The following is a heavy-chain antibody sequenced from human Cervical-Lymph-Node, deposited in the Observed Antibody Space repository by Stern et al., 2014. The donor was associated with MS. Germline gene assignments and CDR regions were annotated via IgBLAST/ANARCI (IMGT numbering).Heavy chain of an antibody. D-gene: IGHD4-11*01. Sequence: QLQLQESGPGLVKPSQTLSLTCTVSGGSISSGDYYWSWIRQPPGKGLEWIGYIYYSGSTYYNPSLKSRVTISVDTSKNQFSLKLSSVTAADTAVYYCARDLRGNYPYYYYYGMDVWGQGTTVTVSS. CDR1: GGSISSGDYY. CDR3: ARDLRGNYPYYYYYGMDV. J-gene: IGHJ6*02. CDR2: IYYSGST. V-gene: IGHV4-30-4*01.